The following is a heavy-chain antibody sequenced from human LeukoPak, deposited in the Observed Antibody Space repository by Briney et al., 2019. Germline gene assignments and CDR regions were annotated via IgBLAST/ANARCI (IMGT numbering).Heavy chain of an antibody. J-gene: IGHJ6*02. CDR3: ARARPGGLRDYYYHGMDV. V-gene: IGHV1-2*02. CDR1: GYTFTGYY. Sequence: ASVKVSCKASGYTFTGYYMHWVRQAPGQGLEWMGWINPNSGGTNYAQKFQGRVTMTRDTSISTAYMELSRLRSDDTAVYYCARARPGGLRDYYYHGMDVWGQGTTVTVSS. D-gene: IGHD2-21*02. CDR2: INPNSGGT.